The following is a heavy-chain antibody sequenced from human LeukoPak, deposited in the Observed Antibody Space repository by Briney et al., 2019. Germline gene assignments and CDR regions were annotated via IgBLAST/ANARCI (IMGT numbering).Heavy chain of an antibody. CDR1: GYTLTEMS. D-gene: IGHD2-2*01. Sequence: GASVKVSCKVSGYTLTEMSIHWVRQAPGGALEWMGGFDPEDGETVYAPKFQSRVTMTEDTSADTAYMELSSLRSEDTAVYYGAGQPVAIYYYGMDVWGQGTTVTVSS. V-gene: IGHV1-24*01. CDR2: FDPEDGET. J-gene: IGHJ6*02. CDR3: AGQPVAIYYYGMDV.